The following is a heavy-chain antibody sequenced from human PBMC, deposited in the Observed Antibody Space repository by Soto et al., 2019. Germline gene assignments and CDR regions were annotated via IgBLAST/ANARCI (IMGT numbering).Heavy chain of an antibody. D-gene: IGHD5-18*01. CDR2: IYPSGST. CDR3: ARGVQLWLGAHLYAFDV. V-gene: IGHV4-30-2*01. J-gene: IGHJ3*01. Sequence: QLQLQESGSGLVKPSQTLSLTCAVSGDSISSGGYSWSWIRQPPGKRLEWMGSIYPSGSTYYNPALERRVTISVDRYRTPCFLELSSVTDADTAVYYCARGVQLWLGAHLYAFDVWGHGTMVTVSS. CDR1: GDSISSGGYS.